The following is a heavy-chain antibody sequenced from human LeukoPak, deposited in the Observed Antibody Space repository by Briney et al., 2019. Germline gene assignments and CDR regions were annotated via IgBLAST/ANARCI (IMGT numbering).Heavy chain of an antibody. V-gene: IGHV3-11*06. CDR3: ARSGREATEIDY. CDR1: GFTFSDYF. CDR2: INGRGTYI. D-gene: IGHD1-1*01. J-gene: IGHJ4*02. Sequence: KPGGSLRLSCAASGFTFSDYFMSWVRKAPGKGLEWLSYINGRGTYIDYAESLKGRITISRDNAQNSLYLQMNSLRVEDTAVYYCARSGREATEIDYWGQGTLVTVSS.